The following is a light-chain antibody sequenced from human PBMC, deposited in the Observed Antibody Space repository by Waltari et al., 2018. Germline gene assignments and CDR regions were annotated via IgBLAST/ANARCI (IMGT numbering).Light chain of an antibody. Sequence: DIVMTQSPDSLAVSLGERATISCRSSPSVLYNSNDKNYLAWYQQKPGQPPRLLIYWASTRESGVPDRFSGSGSGTDFTLTISNLQAEDVAVYYCQQYYRSRTFGQGTKVEIK. CDR2: WAS. CDR3: QQYYRSRT. J-gene: IGKJ1*01. CDR1: PSVLYNSNDKNY. V-gene: IGKV4-1*01.